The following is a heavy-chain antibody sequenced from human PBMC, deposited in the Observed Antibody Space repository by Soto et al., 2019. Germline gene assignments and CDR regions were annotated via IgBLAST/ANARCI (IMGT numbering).Heavy chain of an antibody. V-gene: IGHV3-15*07. CDR2: IKSKTDGGTT. CDR1: GFTFSNAW. Sequence: GGSLRLSCAASGFTFSNAWMNWVRQAPGKGLEWVGRIKSKTDGGTTDYAAPVKGRFTISRDDSKNTLYLQMNSLKTEDTAVYYCTTIRITMVRGVIRYYGMDVWGQGTTVTISS. J-gene: IGHJ6*02. CDR3: TTIRITMVRGVIRYYGMDV. D-gene: IGHD3-10*01.